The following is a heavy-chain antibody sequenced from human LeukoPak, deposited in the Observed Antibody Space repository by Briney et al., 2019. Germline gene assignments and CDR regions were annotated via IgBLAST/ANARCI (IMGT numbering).Heavy chain of an antibody. J-gene: IGHJ4*02. Sequence: GGSLRLSCAASGFTFSSCWMTWVRQAPGKGLEWVASIVEDGSQKYYVDSVKGRFTISRDNAKNSLYLQMNSLEAEDTAVYYCAKSHPLIVVVPAAYYFDYWGQGTLVTVSS. CDR3: AKSHPLIVVVPAAYYFDY. CDR1: GFTFSSCW. V-gene: IGHV3-7*01. D-gene: IGHD2-2*01. CDR2: IVEDGSQK.